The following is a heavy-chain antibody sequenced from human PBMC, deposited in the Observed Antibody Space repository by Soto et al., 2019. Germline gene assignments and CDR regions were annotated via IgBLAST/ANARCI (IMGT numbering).Heavy chain of an antibody. Sequence: PEGSLRLSCAASGFTVSSNYMSWVRQAPGKGLEWVSVIYSGGSTYYADSVKGRFTISRDNSKNTLYLQMNSLRAEDTAVYYCARSSYYDFWSGYSNGMDVWGQGTTVTVSS. J-gene: IGHJ6*02. CDR2: IYSGGST. CDR3: ARSSYYDFWSGYSNGMDV. D-gene: IGHD3-3*01. CDR1: GFTVSSNY. V-gene: IGHV3-53*01.